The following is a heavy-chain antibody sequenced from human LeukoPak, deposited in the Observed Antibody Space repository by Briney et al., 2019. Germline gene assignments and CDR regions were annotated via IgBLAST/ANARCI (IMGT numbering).Heavy chain of an antibody. CDR2: ISSSSIYI. Sequence: GGSLRLSCAASGFTFTNAWMNWVRQAPGKGLEWVSSISSSSIYIYYADSVKGRFTISRDNAKNSLYLQMNSLRAEDTAVYYCAKKHYFGSGSYEYWGQGTLVTASS. CDR1: GFTFTNAW. CDR3: AKKHYFGSGSYEY. J-gene: IGHJ4*02. D-gene: IGHD3-10*01. V-gene: IGHV3-21*04.